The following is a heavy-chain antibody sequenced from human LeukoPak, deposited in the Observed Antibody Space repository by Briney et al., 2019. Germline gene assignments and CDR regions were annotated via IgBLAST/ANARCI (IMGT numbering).Heavy chain of an antibody. CDR3: ARGYYDSSGVPVDY. D-gene: IGHD3-22*01. Sequence: SETLSLTCAVYGGSFSGYYWSWIRQPPGKGLEWIGEINHSGSTNYNPSLKSRVTISVDTSKNPFSLKLSSVTAEDTAVYYCARGYYDSSGVPVDYWGQGTLVTVSS. V-gene: IGHV4-34*01. CDR1: GGSFSGYY. CDR2: INHSGST. J-gene: IGHJ4*02.